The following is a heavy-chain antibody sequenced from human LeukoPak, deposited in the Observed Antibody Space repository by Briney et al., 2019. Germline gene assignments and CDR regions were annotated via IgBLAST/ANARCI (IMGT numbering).Heavy chain of an antibody. Sequence: GGSLRLSCAASGFAFSKYAMSWVRQAPGKGLEWVSGISGSGDSTYYADSVKGRFSISRDNSKNTLFLQMNSLRAEDTAVYYCAKDIKLILWFGPDYWGQGTLVTVSS. D-gene: IGHD3-10*01. V-gene: IGHV3-23*01. CDR3: AKDIKLILWFGPDY. CDR1: GFAFSKYA. J-gene: IGHJ4*02. CDR2: ISGSGDST.